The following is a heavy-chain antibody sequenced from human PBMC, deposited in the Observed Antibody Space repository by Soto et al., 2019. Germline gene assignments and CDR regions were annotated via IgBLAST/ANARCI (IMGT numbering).Heavy chain of an antibody. CDR3: EKDRSDSHDAFDI. D-gene: IGHD2-21*01. CDR2: SYSTGGT. CDR1: GFTLAKYT. V-gene: IGHV3-23*01. J-gene: IGHJ3*02. Sequence: HPGGSLRLSCAASGFTLAKYTMGWVRQAPGKGLEWVAESYSTGGTEYADSVKGRFTIFRDNSKSTLFLQMNSLRAEDTAVYYCEKDRSDSHDAFDIWGQGTMVTVSS.